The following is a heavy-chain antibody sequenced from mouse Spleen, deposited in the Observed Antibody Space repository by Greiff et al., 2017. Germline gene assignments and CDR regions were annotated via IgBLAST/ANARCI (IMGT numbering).Heavy chain of an antibody. D-gene: IGHD3-1*01. Sequence: EVQLQQSGPELVKPGASVKISCKASGYTFTDYYMNWVKQSHGKSLEWIGDINPNNGGTSYNQKFKGKATLTVDKSSSTAYMELRSLTSEDSAVYYCARGGSSGYDFDYWGQGTTLTVSS. CDR3: ARGGSSGYDFDY. CDR2: INPNNGGT. CDR1: GYTFTDYY. V-gene: IGHV1-26*01. J-gene: IGHJ2*01.